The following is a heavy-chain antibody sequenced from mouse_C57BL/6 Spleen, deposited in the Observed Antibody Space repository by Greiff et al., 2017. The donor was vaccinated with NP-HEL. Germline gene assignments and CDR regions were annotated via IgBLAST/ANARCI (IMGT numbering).Heavy chain of an antibody. J-gene: IGHJ3*01. CDR2: ISSGSSTI. CDR1: GFTFSDYG. Sequence: EVKVVESGGGLVKPGGSLKLSCAASGFTFSDYGMHWVRQAPEKGLEWVAYISSGSSTIYYADTVKGRFTISRDNAKNTLFLQMTSLRSEDTAMYYCARSYGSSYPFAYWGQGTLVTVSA. D-gene: IGHD1-1*01. CDR3: ARSYGSSYPFAY. V-gene: IGHV5-17*01.